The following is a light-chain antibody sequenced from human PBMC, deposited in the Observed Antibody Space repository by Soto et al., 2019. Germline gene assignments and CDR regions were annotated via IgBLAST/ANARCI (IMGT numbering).Light chain of an antibody. CDR3: QSYDSSLSAV. CDR2: GNS. Sequence: QSVLTQPPSVSGAPGQRVTISCTGSSSNIGAGYDVHWYQQLPGTAPKLLIYGNSNRPSGVPDRFSGSKSGTSASLAITGLKDEDEADYYCQSYDSSLSAVFGGGTQLTVL. J-gene: IGLJ2*01. CDR1: SSNIGAGYD. V-gene: IGLV1-40*01.